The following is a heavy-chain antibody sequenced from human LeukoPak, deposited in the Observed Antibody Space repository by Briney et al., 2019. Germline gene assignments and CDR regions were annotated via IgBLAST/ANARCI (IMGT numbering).Heavy chain of an antibody. J-gene: IGHJ4*02. Sequence: GGSLRRSCAASGFTFSSYSMNWVRQPPGNGLDWVSSISSSSSYIYYADSVKGRFTISRDNAKNSLYLQMNSLRAEDTAVYYCARGARDYDYVWGSYRYTVYFDYWGQGTLVTVSS. CDR1: GFTFSSYS. V-gene: IGHV3-21*01. D-gene: IGHD3-16*02. CDR2: ISSSSSYI. CDR3: ARGARDYDYVWGSYRYTVYFDY.